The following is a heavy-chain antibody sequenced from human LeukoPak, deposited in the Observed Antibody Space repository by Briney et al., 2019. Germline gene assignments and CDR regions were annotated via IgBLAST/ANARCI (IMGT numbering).Heavy chain of an antibody. V-gene: IGHV3-23*01. J-gene: IGHJ6*02. CDR1: GFTFSDYS. CDR3: VKDRPCDGCMPMDA. CDR2: IGRVGYT. D-gene: IGHD5-24*01. Sequence: PGGSLRLSCAASGFTFSDYSMSWDRQVPGKGPEWVSGIGRVGYTYLADPVKGRFTISRDNSKNTVYLQMNSLRAEDTAIYYCVKDRPCDGCMPMDAWGQGTTVTVSS.